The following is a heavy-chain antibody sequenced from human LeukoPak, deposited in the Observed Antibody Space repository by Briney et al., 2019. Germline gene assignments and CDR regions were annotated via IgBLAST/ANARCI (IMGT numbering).Heavy chain of an antibody. J-gene: IGHJ4*02. V-gene: IGHV1-18*01. CDR1: GYGFTSYG. D-gene: IGHD1-7*01. CDR3: ARDLELISGGDY. Sequence: ASVKAASKASGYGFTSYGISWVRPAAGQGVGWMGWISCYNGNTNYTQKLQGRVPMTADTSTSTAYMELRSLRSDDTAVYYCARDLELISGGDYWGQGTLVTVSS. CDR2: ISCYNGNT.